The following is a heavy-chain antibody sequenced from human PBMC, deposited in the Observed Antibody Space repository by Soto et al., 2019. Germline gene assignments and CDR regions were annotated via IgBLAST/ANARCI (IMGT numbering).Heavy chain of an antibody. CDR2: IRSKANSYAT. CDR1: GFTFSGSA. V-gene: IGHV3-73*01. Sequence: GGSLRLSCAASGFTFSGSAMHWVRQASGKGLEWVGRIRSKANSYATAYAASVKGRFTISRDDSKNTAYLQMNSLKTEDTAVYYCAKETGHHGMDVWGQGTTVTVSS. J-gene: IGHJ6*02. CDR3: AKETGHHGMDV.